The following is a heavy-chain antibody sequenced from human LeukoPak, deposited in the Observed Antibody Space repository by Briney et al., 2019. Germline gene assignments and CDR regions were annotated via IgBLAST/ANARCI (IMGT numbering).Heavy chain of an antibody. CDR3: ARGRRIAVAGPKEKFDY. D-gene: IGHD6-19*01. CDR2: ISAYNGNT. V-gene: IGHV1-18*01. J-gene: IGHJ4*02. CDR1: GYTFTSYG. Sequence: ASVKVSCKASGYTFTSYGISWVRQAPGQGLEWMGWISAYNGNTNYAQKLQGRVTMTTDTSTSTAYMELRSLRSDDTAVYYCARGRRIAVAGPKEKFDYWGQGTLVTVSS.